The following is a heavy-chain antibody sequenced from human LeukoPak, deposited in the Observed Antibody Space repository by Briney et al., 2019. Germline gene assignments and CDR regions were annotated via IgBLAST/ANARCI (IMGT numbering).Heavy chain of an antibody. CDR2: ITTSSTYI. V-gene: IGHV3-21*01. J-gene: IGHJ4*02. CDR3: ARGKYSSGWFDY. CDR1: GFTFSSYS. Sequence: AGGSLRLSCAAPGFTFSSYSMSWVRQAPGKGLEWVSSITTSSTYISYADSVKGRFTISRDNAKNSLYLQMNSLRAEDTAVYYCARGKYSSGWFDYWGQGTLVTVSS. D-gene: IGHD6-19*01.